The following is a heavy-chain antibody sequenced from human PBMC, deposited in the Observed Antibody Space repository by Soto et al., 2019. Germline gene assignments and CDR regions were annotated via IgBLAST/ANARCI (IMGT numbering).Heavy chain of an antibody. V-gene: IGHV3-23*01. J-gene: IGHJ4*02. D-gene: IGHD3-16*01. CDR3: AREGNSHDFVVGSFDY. Sequence: EVQLLESGGGLIQPGGSLRLSCAASEFSFSNYAMSWVRQAPGKGLEWVSAIRGSGGSAYYADSVKGWFTISRDNSKNTLYLKINSLRAEDTAVFYCAREGNSHDFVVGSFDYWCQGTLVTVSS. CDR1: EFSFSNYA. CDR2: IRGSGGSA.